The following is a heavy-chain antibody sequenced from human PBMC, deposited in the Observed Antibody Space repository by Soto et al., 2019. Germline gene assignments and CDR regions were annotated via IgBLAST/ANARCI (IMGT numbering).Heavy chain of an antibody. J-gene: IGHJ4*02. V-gene: IGHV3-30-3*01. CDR2: ISYDGSNE. CDR3: ARDNLSGTYLDY. Sequence: GGSLRLSCAASGFTFSTYAIHWVRQAPGKGLEWVAVISYDGSNEYYADSVQGRFTISRDNSKNTLSLQMNSLRAEDTAVYFCARDNLSGTYLDYWGQGTLVTVSS. D-gene: IGHD3-16*02. CDR1: GFTFSTYA.